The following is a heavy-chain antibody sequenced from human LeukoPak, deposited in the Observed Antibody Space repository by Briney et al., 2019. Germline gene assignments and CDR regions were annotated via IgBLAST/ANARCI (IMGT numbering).Heavy chain of an antibody. CDR2: VYTSATT. CDR3: ASGGYCSSGSCYPNWFDP. Sequence: SETLSLTCTVSGGSISSSSYYWSWIRQPAGKGLEWIGHVYTSATTNYNPSLKSRATISADTSKNQFSLKLTSVTAADTAVYYCASGGYCSSGSCYPNWFDPWGQGTLVTVSS. J-gene: IGHJ5*02. D-gene: IGHD2-15*01. V-gene: IGHV4-61*09. CDR1: GGSISSSSYY.